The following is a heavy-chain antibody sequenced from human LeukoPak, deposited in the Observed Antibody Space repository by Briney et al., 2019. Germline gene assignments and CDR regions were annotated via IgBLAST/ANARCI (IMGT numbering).Heavy chain of an antibody. CDR3: ARDRKTMYYYGSGSYPH. Sequence: ASVKVSCKASGYTFTSYYMHWERQAPGQGLEWMGIINPSGGSTSYAQKFQGRVTMTRDTSTSTVYMELSSLRSEDTAVYYCARDRKTMYYYGSGSYPHWGQGTLVTVSS. J-gene: IGHJ4*02. D-gene: IGHD3-10*01. V-gene: IGHV1-46*01. CDR1: GYTFTSYY. CDR2: INPSGGST.